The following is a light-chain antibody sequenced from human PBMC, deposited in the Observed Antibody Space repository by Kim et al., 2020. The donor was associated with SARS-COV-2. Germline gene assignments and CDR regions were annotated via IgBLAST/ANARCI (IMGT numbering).Light chain of an antibody. CDR1: SRDVGSYNL. J-gene: IGLJ2*01. Sequence: QSALTQPASVSGSPGQSITISCTGTSRDVGSYNLVSWYQQHPGKAPKLMIYEVSKRPSGVSNRFSGSKSGNTASLTISGLQAEDEADYYCCSYVVFGGGTQLTVL. V-gene: IGLV2-23*02. CDR3: CSYVV. CDR2: EVS.